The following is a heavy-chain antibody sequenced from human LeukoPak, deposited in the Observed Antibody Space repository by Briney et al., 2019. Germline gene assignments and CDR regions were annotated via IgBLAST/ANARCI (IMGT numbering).Heavy chain of an antibody. V-gene: IGHV3-74*01. CDR3: ARDQSPSRRANRFDY. Sequence: PGGSLRLSCAASGFTSSSYWMHWVRQAPGKGLVWVSRINSDGSSTSYADSVKGRFTISRDNAKNTLYPQMNSLRAEDTAVYYCARDQSPSRRANRFDYWGQGTLVTVSS. CDR1: GFTSSSYW. J-gene: IGHJ4*02. CDR2: INSDGSST. D-gene: IGHD1-14*01.